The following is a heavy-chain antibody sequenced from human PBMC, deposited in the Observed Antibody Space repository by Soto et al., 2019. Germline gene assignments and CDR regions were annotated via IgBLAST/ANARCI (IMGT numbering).Heavy chain of an antibody. D-gene: IGHD6-6*01. J-gene: IGHJ5*02. CDR2: ISSSSSYI. CDR3: ARVFAGPQGSARQRNCFDP. Sequence: GGSLRLSCAASGFTFSSYSMNWVRQAPGKGLEWVSCISSSSSYIYYADSVKGRFTISRDNAKNSLYLQMNSLRAEDTAVYYCARVFAGPQGSARQRNCFDPWGQGTLVTVSS. CDR1: GFTFSSYS. V-gene: IGHV3-21*01.